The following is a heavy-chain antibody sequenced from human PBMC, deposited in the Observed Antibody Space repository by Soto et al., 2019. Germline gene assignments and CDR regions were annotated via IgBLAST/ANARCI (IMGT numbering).Heavy chain of an antibody. Sequence: GASVKVSCKTSGDTFSSYYISWVRQAPGQGLEWMGGIIPIFGTANYAQKFQGRVTITADESTSTAYMELSSLRSEDTAVYYCARTDIVLVPAAMPDYGMDVWGQGTTVTVSS. J-gene: IGHJ6*02. CDR3: ARTDIVLVPAAMPDYGMDV. D-gene: IGHD2-2*01. CDR1: GDTFSSYY. V-gene: IGHV1-69*13. CDR2: IIPIFGTA.